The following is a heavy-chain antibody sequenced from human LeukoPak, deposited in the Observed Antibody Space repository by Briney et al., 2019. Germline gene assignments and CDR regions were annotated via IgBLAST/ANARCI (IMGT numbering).Heavy chain of an antibody. D-gene: IGHD5-18*01. V-gene: IGHV3-30*02. CDR2: VLSDESNK. J-gene: IGHJ4*02. CDR3: AKDSGYSYGHGLDY. Sequence: GGSLRLSCAASGFTFSTYNMHWVRQAPGKGLEWVALVLSDESNKYHADSVKGRFTISRDNSKNALFLQMNSLRDEDTAVYYCAKDSGYSYGHGLDYWGQGTPVTVSS. CDR1: GFTFSTYN.